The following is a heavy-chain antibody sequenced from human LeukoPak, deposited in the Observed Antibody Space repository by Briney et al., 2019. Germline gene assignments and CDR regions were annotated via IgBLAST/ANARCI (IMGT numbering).Heavy chain of an antibody. CDR2: ISSSSSYI. CDR1: GFTVSSNY. Sequence: GGSLRLSCAASGFTVSSNYMNWVRQAPGKGLEWVSSISSSSSYIYYADSVKGRFTISRDNAKNSLYLQMNSLRAEDTAVYYCARGTSPLSYWGQGTLVTVSS. CDR3: ARGTSPLSY. D-gene: IGHD3-9*01. V-gene: IGHV3-21*01. J-gene: IGHJ4*02.